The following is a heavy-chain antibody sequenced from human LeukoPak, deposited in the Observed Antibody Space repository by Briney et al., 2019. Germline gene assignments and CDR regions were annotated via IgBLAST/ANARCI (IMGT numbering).Heavy chain of an antibody. D-gene: IGHD3-22*01. CDR3: AKDRRRITMIVVVTYDAFDI. CDR1: GFTFSSYG. V-gene: IGHV3-30*02. CDR2: IRYDGSNK. Sequence: GGSLRLSCGASGFTFSSYGMHWVRQAPGKGLEWVAFIRYDGSNKYYADSVKGRFTISRDNSKNTLYLQMNSLRAEDTAVYYCAKDRRRITMIVVVTYDAFDIWGQGTMVTVSS. J-gene: IGHJ3*02.